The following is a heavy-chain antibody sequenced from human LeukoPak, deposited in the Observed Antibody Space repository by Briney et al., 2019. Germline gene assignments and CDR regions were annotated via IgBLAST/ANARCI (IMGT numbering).Heavy chain of an antibody. J-gene: IGHJ4*02. CDR1: GFTFSSYS. Sequence: GGSLRLSCAASGFTFSSYSMNWVRQAPGKGLEWVSTISGSGDNTFYADSVKGRFTISRDNSKNTLYLQMSSLRAEDTAVYYCAKSATPHSSSWRHYFDYWGQGTLVTVSS. D-gene: IGHD6-13*01. CDR2: ISGSGDNT. CDR3: AKSATPHSSSWRHYFDY. V-gene: IGHV3-23*01.